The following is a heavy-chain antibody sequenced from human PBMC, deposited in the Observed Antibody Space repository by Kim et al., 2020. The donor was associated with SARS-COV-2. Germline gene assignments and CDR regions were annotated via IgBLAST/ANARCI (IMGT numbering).Heavy chain of an antibody. V-gene: IGHV4-4*07. CDR1: GGSISSYY. CDR3: ARGTYSYGQVVAFDI. D-gene: IGHD5-18*01. CDR2: IYTSGST. Sequence: SETLSLTCTVSGGSISSYYWSWIRQPAGKGLEWIGRIYTSGSTNYNPSLKSRVTMSVDTSKNQFSLKLSSVTAADTAVYYCARGTYSYGQVVAFDIWGQGTMVTVSS. J-gene: IGHJ3*02.